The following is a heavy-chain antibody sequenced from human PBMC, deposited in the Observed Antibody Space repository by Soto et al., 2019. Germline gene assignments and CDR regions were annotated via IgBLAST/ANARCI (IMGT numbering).Heavy chain of an antibody. CDR2: ISGSGGST. CDR3: AKWGWLGIAAAGPFDP. CDR1: GFTFSSYA. V-gene: IGHV3-23*01. Sequence: GGSLRLSCAASGFTFSSYAMSWVRQAPGKGLEWVSAISGSGGSTYYADSVKGRFTISRDNSKNTLYLQMNSLRAEDTAVYYCAKWGWLGIAAAGPFDPWGQGTLVTVSS. J-gene: IGHJ5*02. D-gene: IGHD6-13*01.